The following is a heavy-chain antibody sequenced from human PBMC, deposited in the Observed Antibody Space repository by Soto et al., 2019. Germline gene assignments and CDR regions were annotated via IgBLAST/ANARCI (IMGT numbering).Heavy chain of an antibody. CDR1: GFIFSNYA. V-gene: IGHV3-23*01. Sequence: EVQLLQSGGGLVQPGGSLRLSCAASGFIFSNYAMNWVRQAPWKGLEWVSIVTSRGDTTYYADSVKGRFTISRDNSKNTLYLKVNSLTAEDTAVYYCAKDRLGGGLDYWGQGTLVSVSS. J-gene: IGHJ4*02. CDR2: VTSRGDTT. D-gene: IGHD3-16*01. CDR3: AKDRLGGGLDY.